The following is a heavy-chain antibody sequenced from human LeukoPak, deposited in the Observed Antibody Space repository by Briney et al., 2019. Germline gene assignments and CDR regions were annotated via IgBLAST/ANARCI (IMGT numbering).Heavy chain of an antibody. D-gene: IGHD6-6*01. J-gene: IGHJ4*02. CDR3: ARGLGIAARGGFDY. Sequence: PGGSLRLSCAASGFTFSNYGMHWVRQAPGKGLEWVALIPYDGSNKYYADSVKGRFTISRDNSKNTLYLQMNSLRAEDTAVYYCARGLGIAARGGFDYWGQGTLVTVSS. V-gene: IGHV3-30*02. CDR2: IPYDGSNK. CDR1: GFTFSNYG.